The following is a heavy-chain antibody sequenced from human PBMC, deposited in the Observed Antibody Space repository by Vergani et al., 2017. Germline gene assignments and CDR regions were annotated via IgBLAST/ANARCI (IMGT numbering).Heavy chain of an antibody. V-gene: IGHV1-8*01. CDR3: ARRVPHFDY. CDR1: GYTFTSAE. CDR2: VKPNSGIT. J-gene: IGHJ4*02. Sequence: QVQLVQSGAEVKKPGASVKVSCKASGYTFTSAEINWVRQATGQGLEWMGWVKPNSGITDYAQKFQGRVTMTRDTSINTAYMELSSLTSEDTAVYYCARRVPHFDYWGQGTVVTVSS.